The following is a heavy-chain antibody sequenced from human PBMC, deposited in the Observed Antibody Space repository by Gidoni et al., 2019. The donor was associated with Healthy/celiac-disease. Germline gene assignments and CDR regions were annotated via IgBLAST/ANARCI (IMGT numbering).Heavy chain of an antibody. CDR1: GFTFSDYY. CDR2: ISSSSSYT. J-gene: IGHJ4*02. D-gene: IGHD2-2*01. V-gene: IGHV3-11*06. Sequence: QVQLVESGGGLVKPGGSLRLSCAASGFTFSDYYMSWIRQAPGKGLEWVSYISSSSSYTNYADSVKGRFTISRDNAKNSLYLQMNSLRAEDTAVYYCARDEVPAATFDYWGQGTLVTVSS. CDR3: ARDEVPAATFDY.